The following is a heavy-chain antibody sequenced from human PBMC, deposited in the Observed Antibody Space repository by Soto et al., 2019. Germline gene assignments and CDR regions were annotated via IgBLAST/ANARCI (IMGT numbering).Heavy chain of an antibody. CDR2: IIPMFGTA. V-gene: IGHV1-69*12. J-gene: IGHJ4*02. CDR1: GGTFSTYA. D-gene: IGHD5-18*01. Sequence: QVQLVQSGAEVKKPESSVKVSCKAPGGTFSTYAISWVRQAPGQGLEWMGGIIPMFGTANYAQRFQARVTNTANESTNTGYMELSSLRYEDTAVYFCASGIQLWLRQINNGYSGWGQGTLVTVSS. CDR3: ASGIQLWLRQINNGYSG.